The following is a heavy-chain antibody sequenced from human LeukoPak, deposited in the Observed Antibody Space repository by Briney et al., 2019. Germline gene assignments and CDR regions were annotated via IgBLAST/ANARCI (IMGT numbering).Heavy chain of an antibody. CDR2: IYSGGST. CDR3: ARGMRHSSGWWIFDY. Sequence: PGGSLRLSCAASGFTVSNNYKSWVRQAPGKGLEWVSVIYSGGSTYYADSVKGRFTISRDNSKNTLYLQMDSLRAEDTAVYYCARGMRHSSGWWIFDYWGQGTLVTVSS. J-gene: IGHJ4*02. D-gene: IGHD6-19*01. CDR1: GFTVSNNY. V-gene: IGHV3-66*01.